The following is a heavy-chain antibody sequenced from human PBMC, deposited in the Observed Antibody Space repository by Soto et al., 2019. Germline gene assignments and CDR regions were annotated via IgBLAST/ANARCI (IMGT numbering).Heavy chain of an antibody. V-gene: IGHV1-69*06. CDR3: AREGYCSGGSCYTRLKDYCYGMDV. CDR2: IIPIFGTA. CDR1: GGTFSSYA. Sequence: GASVKVSCKASGGTFSSYAISWVRQAPGQGLEWMGGIIPIFGTANYAQKFQGRVTITADKSTSTAYMELSSLRSEDTAVYYCAREGYCSGGSCYTRLKDYCYGMDVWGQGTTVTVSS. J-gene: IGHJ6*02. D-gene: IGHD2-15*01.